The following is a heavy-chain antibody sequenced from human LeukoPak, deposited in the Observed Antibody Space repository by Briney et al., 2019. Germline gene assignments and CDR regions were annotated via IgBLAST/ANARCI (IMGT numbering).Heavy chain of an antibody. CDR3: AKGAWLDY. CDR1: GFTLSSYS. J-gene: IGHJ4*02. Sequence: PWGSLRLSCAVSGFTLSSYSMNWVRQAPGRGLEWVSVISGNGVSTYYADSVKGRFTISRDNSKNTLYLQMNSLRAEDTAVYYCAKGAWLDYWGQGTLVTVSS. CDR2: ISGNGVST. V-gene: IGHV3-23*01.